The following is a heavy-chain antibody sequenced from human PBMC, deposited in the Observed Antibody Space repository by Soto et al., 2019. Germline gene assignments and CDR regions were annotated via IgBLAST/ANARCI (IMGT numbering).Heavy chain of an antibody. CDR1: GASISNYY. CDR3: GRGPLRGWYYAFDI. D-gene: IGHD6-19*01. Sequence: SETLYLTCIVSGASISNYYWSWIRQPPGKGLEWIGYIYYSGSTNYNPSLKSRVTISVDTSKNQFSLKLSSVTAADTAVYYCGRGPLRGWYYAFDIWAQGTMVPASS. J-gene: IGHJ3*02. CDR2: IYYSGST. V-gene: IGHV4-59*01.